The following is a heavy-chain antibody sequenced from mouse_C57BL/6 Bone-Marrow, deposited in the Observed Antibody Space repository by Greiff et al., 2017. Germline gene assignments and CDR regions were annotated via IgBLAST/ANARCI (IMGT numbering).Heavy chain of an antibody. D-gene: IGHD1-1*01. CDR2: INPNNGGT. CDR1: GYTFTDYN. CDR3: ARPYGSSWGDAMDY. V-gene: IGHV1-18*01. Sequence: VQLQQSGPELVKPGASVKIPCKASGYTFTDYNMDWVKQSHGKSLEWIGDINPNNGGTIYNQKFKGKATLTVDKSSSTAYMELRSLTSEDTAVYYCARPYGSSWGDAMDYWGQGTSVTVSS. J-gene: IGHJ4*01.